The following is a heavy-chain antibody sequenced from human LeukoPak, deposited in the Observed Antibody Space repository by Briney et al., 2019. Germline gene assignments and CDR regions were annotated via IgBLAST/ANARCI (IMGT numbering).Heavy chain of an antibody. V-gene: IGHV1-24*01. Sequence: ASVKVSCKVSGYTLTELSMHWVRQAPGKGLEWMGGFDPEDGETIYAQKFQGGVTMTEDTSTDTAYMELSSLRSEDTAVYYCATDHDSSGYYLFDYWGQGTLVTVSS. CDR3: ATDHDSSGYYLFDY. D-gene: IGHD3-22*01. CDR2: FDPEDGET. CDR1: GYTLTELS. J-gene: IGHJ4*02.